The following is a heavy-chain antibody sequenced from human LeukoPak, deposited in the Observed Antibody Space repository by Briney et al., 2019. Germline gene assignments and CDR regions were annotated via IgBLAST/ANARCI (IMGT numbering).Heavy chain of an antibody. V-gene: IGHV1-46*01. Sequence: ASVKVSCKASGYTFTSYYMHWVRQAPGQGLEWMGIINPSGGSTSYAQKFQGRVTMTRDTSTSTVYMELSSLRSEDTAVYYCARAGYIVATTKYLDYWGQGTLVTVSS. CDR3: ARAGYIVATTKYLDY. J-gene: IGHJ4*02. CDR2: INPSGGST. D-gene: IGHD5-12*01. CDR1: GYTFTSYY.